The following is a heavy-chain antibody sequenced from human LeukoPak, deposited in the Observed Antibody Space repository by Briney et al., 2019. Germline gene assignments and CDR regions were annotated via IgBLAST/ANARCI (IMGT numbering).Heavy chain of an antibody. CDR2: IYYSGST. CDR1: GGSISSYY. CDR3: ARYTGYSSGWHSPSYYYYYYMDV. D-gene: IGHD6-19*01. Sequence: SETLSLTCTVSGGSISSYYWSWIRQPPGKGLEWIGYIYYSGSTYYNPSLKSRVTISVDTSKNQFSLKLSSVTAADTAVYYCARYTGYSSGWHSPSYYYYYYMDVWGKGTTVTISS. V-gene: IGHV4-59*08. J-gene: IGHJ6*03.